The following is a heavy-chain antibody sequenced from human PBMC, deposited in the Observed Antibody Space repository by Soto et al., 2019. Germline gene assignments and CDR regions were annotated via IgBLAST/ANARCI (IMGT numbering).Heavy chain of an antibody. CDR3: AKHGCSYPACYPYYYYADV. J-gene: IGHJ6*03. Sequence: EVQLLKSGGGLAQPGGSLRLSCAASGFTFSDSALSWVRQGTGKGLEWVSSVTVSGDTSYYADSVEGRFTISRDNSKNTLYLQMNSLRADDTAVYYCAKHGCSYPACYPYYYYADVWGEGATVTVSS. CDR2: VTVSGDTS. V-gene: IGHV3-23*01. CDR1: GFTFSDSA. D-gene: IGHD2-15*01.